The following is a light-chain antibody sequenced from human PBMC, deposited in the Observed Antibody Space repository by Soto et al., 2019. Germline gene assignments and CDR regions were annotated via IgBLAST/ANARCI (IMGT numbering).Light chain of an antibody. CDR2: EVS. CDR3: SSYTSSSTYV. J-gene: IGLJ1*01. Sequence: QSALTQPASVSGSPGQSITISCTGTSSDVVGYNYVSWYQQHPGKAPKLMIYEVSNRPSGVSNRFSGSKSGNTASLIISGLQAEDEADYYCSSYTSSSTYVFGTGTKLTVL. CDR1: SSDVVGYNY. V-gene: IGLV2-14*01.